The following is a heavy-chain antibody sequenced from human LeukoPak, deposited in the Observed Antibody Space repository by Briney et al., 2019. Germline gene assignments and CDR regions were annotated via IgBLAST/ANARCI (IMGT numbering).Heavy chain of an antibody. CDR1: GSTFSGYG. D-gene: IGHD3-10*01. V-gene: IGHV3-33*01. CDR3: AREYYYGSGSYTSYFDY. CDR2: IGYDGSNK. Sequence: PGGSLRLSCAASGSTFSGYGMHWVRQAPGKGLEWVAVIGYDGSNKYYADSVKGRFTISRDNSKNTLYLQMNSLRAEDTAVYYCAREYYYGSGSYTSYFDYWGQGTLVTVSS. J-gene: IGHJ4*02.